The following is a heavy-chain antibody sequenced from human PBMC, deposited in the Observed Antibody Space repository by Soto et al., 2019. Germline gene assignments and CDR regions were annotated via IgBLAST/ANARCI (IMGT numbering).Heavy chain of an antibody. CDR2: IIPVFGLV. V-gene: IGHV1-69*01. Sequence: QVHLLLQSGAEVKKPGSSVKVSCKASGGTPSNSAIGWVRQAPGQGLEWMGGIIPVFGLVKYAQNFQCRVTITADESTNTAYMELSSLRPEDTAVYYCAGGRIVVVGSRAYYGMDVWGQGTTVTVSS. D-gene: IGHD3-22*01. J-gene: IGHJ6*02. CDR3: AGGRIVVVGSRAYYGMDV. CDR1: GGTPSNSA.